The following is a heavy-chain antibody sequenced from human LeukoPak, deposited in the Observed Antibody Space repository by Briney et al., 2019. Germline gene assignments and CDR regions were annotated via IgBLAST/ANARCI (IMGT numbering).Heavy chain of an antibody. CDR3: ASEMGNYYHYMDV. CDR2: IRYDGNHE. Sequence: GGSPRLSCAASGFTFINYDMHWVRQAPGKGLEWVAFIRYDGNHEEYSDSAKGRFTISRDNSKKTLNLQMNSLRDEDTAVYYCASEMGNYYHYMDVWANGSTVIVSS. V-gene: IGHV3-30*02. J-gene: IGHJ6*03. CDR1: GFTFINYD. D-gene: IGHD1-26*01.